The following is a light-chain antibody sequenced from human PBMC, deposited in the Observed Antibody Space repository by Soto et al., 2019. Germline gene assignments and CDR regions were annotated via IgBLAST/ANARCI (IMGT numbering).Light chain of an antibody. CDR2: GVS. CDR3: QQYSSSPVT. Sequence: EIVMTQSPATLSVSPGERATLSCRASQSVSSNLAWYQQKPGQAPRLLIYGVSSRATGIPDRFSGSGSGTDFTLTISRLEPEDFAVYYCQQYSSSPVTFGGGTKVDI. J-gene: IGKJ4*01. V-gene: IGKV3-20*01. CDR1: QSVSSN.